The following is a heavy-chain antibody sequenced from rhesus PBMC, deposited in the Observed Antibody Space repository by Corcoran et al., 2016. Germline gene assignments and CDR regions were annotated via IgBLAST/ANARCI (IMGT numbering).Heavy chain of an antibody. Sequence: EVQLVESGGGLAKPGGSLRLSCAASGFSCSYYSMSWVRRAPGKGLEWISGINSAGSSTYYADSVKGRFTIARENAKNTLYLQMDSLRAEDTAVYYCAREGSGSSYWGQGVLVTVSS. CDR1: GFSCSYYS. CDR2: INSAGSST. J-gene: IGHJ4*01. V-gene: IGHV3S18*01. CDR3: AREGSGSSY. D-gene: IGHD6-25*01.